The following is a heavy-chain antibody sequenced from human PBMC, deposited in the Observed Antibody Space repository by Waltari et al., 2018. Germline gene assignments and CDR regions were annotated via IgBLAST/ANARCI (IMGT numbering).Heavy chain of an antibody. J-gene: IGHJ5*02. Sequence: QVQLVQSGAEVKKPGSSVKVSCKAPGGTFTSKLTGWVRQATGQGLEWMGGIIPIFGTANYAQKFQGRVTITADESTSTAYMELSSLRSEDTAVYYCARGFVVVPAATNWFDPWGQGTLVTVSS. CDR3: ARGFVVVPAATNWFDP. CDR2: IIPIFGTA. V-gene: IGHV1-69*01. CDR1: GGTFTSKL. D-gene: IGHD2-2*01.